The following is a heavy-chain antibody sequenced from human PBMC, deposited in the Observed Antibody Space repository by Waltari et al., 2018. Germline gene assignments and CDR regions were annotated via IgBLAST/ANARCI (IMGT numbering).Heavy chain of an antibody. Sequence: QVQLVQSGAEVKKPGASVKISCKASGYTFTGDYMHWVRQAPGQGLEWMGWINPNSGGTNYAQKFQGRVTMTRDTSISTADMELSRLRSDDTAVYYCAREYCGGDCNHGWFDPWGQGTLVTVSS. V-gene: IGHV1-2*02. CDR3: AREYCGGDCNHGWFDP. CDR2: INPNSGGT. D-gene: IGHD2-21*01. J-gene: IGHJ5*02. CDR1: GYTFTGDY.